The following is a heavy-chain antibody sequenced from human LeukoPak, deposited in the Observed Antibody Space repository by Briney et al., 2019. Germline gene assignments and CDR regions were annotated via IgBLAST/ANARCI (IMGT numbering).Heavy chain of an antibody. J-gene: IGHJ4*01. CDR1: GFTFRTSS. D-gene: IGHD2-21*02. Sequence: KTGGSLRLSCDASGFTFRTSSMNWVRQAPGKGLEWVSSIAGSSGYISYADSVKGRFTISRDNAKKSLYLQMTSLTAEDTAVYYCARDRGAYCGGDCYLGFDYWGRGTLVTVSS. CDR2: IAGSSGYI. CDR3: ARDRGAYCGGDCYLGFDY. V-gene: IGHV3-21*01.